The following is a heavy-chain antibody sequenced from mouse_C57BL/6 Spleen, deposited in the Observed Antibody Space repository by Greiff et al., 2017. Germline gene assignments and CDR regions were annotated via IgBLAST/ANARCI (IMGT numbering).Heavy chain of an antibody. D-gene: IGHD2-1*01. J-gene: IGHJ4*01. Sequence: QVQLQQPGAELVKPGASVKLSCKASGYTFTSYWMHWVKQRPGQGLEWIGMIHPNSGSTNYNEKFKSKATLTVDKSSSTAYMQLSSLTSEDSAVYYCARPIYYGNVYYAMDYWGQGTSVTVSS. CDR1: GYTFTSYW. CDR3: ARPIYYGNVYYAMDY. V-gene: IGHV1-64*01. CDR2: IHPNSGST.